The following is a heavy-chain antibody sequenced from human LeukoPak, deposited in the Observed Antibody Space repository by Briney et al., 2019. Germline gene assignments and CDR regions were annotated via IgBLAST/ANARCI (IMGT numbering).Heavy chain of an antibody. CDR1: GGSFSGYY. J-gene: IGHJ4*02. CDR2: INHSGST. V-gene: IGHV4-34*01. D-gene: IGHD6-19*01. CDR3: AIGPGGGWYQVDY. Sequence: SETLSLTCTVYGGSFSGYYWSWIRQPPGKGPEWIGEINHSGSTNYNPSLKSRVTISADTSKNQFSLTLSSVTAADTAVYYCAIGPGGGWYQVDYWGQGTLVTVSS.